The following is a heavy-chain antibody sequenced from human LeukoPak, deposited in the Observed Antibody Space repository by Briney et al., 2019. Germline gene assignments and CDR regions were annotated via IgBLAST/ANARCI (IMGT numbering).Heavy chain of an antibody. CDR2: ISYDGSHK. J-gene: IGHJ4*02. V-gene: IGHV3-30*03. D-gene: IGHD3-10*01. Sequence: PGGSLRLSCAASGFTFSSYGMHWGRQAPGKGLEWVAVISYDGSHKSYADSVKGRLTISRDNSKNTVFLQMSSLTTEDTAVYYCAIRSDSGSQSFDYSGEGTLVTVSS. CDR3: AIRSDSGSQSFDY. CDR1: GFTFSSYG.